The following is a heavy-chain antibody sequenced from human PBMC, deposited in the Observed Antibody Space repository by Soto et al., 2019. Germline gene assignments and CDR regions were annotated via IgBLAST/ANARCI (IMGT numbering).Heavy chain of an antibody. CDR2: ISGSGGST. CDR3: AKDGYSSGWYSDY. J-gene: IGHJ4*02. V-gene: IGHV3-23*01. D-gene: IGHD6-19*01. Sequence: PGGSLRLSCAASGFTFSSYAMSWVRQAPGKGLGWVSAISGSGGSTYYADSVKGRFTISRDNSKNTLYLQMNSLRAEDTAVYYCAKDGYSSGWYSDYWGQGTLVTVSS. CDR1: GFTFSSYA.